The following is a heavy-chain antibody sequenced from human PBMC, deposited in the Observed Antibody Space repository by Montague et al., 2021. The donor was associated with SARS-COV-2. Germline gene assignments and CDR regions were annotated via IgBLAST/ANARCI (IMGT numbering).Heavy chain of an antibody. Sequence: SLRLSCAASGFTFSSYSMNWVRQAPGKGLEWVSSISSSSSYIYYADSVKGRFTISRDNAKNSLYLQMNSLRAEDTAVYYCARESPYYGSGSEGFDYWGQGTLVTVSS. CDR2: ISSSSSYI. V-gene: IGHV3-21*01. J-gene: IGHJ4*02. CDR1: GFTFSSYS. CDR3: ARESPYYGSGSEGFDY. D-gene: IGHD3-10*01.